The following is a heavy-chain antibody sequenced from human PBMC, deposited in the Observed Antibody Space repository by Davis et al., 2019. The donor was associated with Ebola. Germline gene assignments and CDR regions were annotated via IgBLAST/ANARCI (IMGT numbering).Heavy chain of an antibody. CDR2: IGTAGDT. D-gene: IGHD6-19*01. Sequence: PGGSLRLSCAASGFTFRRYDMHWVRQASGRSLEWVSGIGTAGDTYYPGSVKGRFTISRENAKNSLFLQMNSLRAGDTAVYYCVRARFGWSDFDYWGQGTLVTVSS. J-gene: IGHJ4*02. V-gene: IGHV3-13*01. CDR3: VRARFGWSDFDY. CDR1: GFTFRRYD.